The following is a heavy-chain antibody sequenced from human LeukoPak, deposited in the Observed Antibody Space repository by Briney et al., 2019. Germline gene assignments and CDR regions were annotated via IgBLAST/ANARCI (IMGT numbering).Heavy chain of an antibody. CDR2: IYYSGST. CDR1: GGSISSGGYY. V-gene: IGHV4-31*03. D-gene: IGHD3-22*01. CDR3: ARDYYDSSGYLQFDY. J-gene: IGHJ4*02. Sequence: PSQTLSLTCTVSGGSISSGGYYWSWLRQHPGKGLEWIGYIYYSGSTYYNPSLKSRVTISVDTSKNQFSLKLSSVTAADTAVYYCARDYYDSSGYLQFDYWGQGTPVTVSS.